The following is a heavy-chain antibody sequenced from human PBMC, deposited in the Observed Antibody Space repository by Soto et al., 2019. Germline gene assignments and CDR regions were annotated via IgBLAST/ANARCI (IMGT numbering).Heavy chain of an antibody. V-gene: IGHV4-34*01. CDR1: GGSFSGYY. CDR3: ARGSKVPAAIRTPNRVNWFDP. Sequence: SETLSLTCAVYGGSFSGYYWSWICQPPGKGLEWIGEINHSGSTNYNPSLKSRVTISVDTSKNQFSLKLSSVTAADTAVYYCARGSKVPAAIRTPNRVNWFDPWGQGTLVTVSS. D-gene: IGHD2-2*01. CDR2: INHSGST. J-gene: IGHJ5*02.